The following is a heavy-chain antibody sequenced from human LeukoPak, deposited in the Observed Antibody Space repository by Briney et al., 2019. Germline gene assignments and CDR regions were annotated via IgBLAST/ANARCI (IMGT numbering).Heavy chain of an antibody. Sequence: SEPLSLTCAVYGGSFSGYYWSWLRQPPGKALEWIGEINHSGSTNYNPSLKSRVTISVDTSKNQFSLKLSSGTAADTAVYYCARGRYEVSTYDYWGQGTLVTVSS. CDR3: ARGRYEVSTYDY. V-gene: IGHV4-34*01. CDR1: GGSFSGYY. D-gene: IGHD3-3*02. J-gene: IGHJ4*02. CDR2: INHSGST.